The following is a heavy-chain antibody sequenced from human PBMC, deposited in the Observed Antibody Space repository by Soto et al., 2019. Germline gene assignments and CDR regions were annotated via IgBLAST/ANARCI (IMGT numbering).Heavy chain of an antibody. Sequence: PSETLSLTCIVSDGSISSSSYYWGWIRQPPGKGLEWIGSIFYHGSTYYNPSLKSRVSISVDTSKNQFSLNLNSVTAADTAVYYCASPLTRSSTSGSDYWGQGIPVTVSS. V-gene: IGHV4-39*01. CDR1: DGSISSSSYY. CDR3: ASPLTRSSTSGSDY. D-gene: IGHD6-6*01. CDR2: IFYHGST. J-gene: IGHJ4*02.